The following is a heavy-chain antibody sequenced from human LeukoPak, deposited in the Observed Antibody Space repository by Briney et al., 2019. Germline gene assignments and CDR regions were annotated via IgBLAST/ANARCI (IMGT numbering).Heavy chain of an antibody. Sequence: GGSLRLSCGASGFTVSSNYMSWVRQAPGKGLEWVSVIYSGGSTYYADSVKGRFTISRDDSKNTLYLQMNSLRAEDTAVYYCAMTLVRLGELSLYRYWGQGTLVTVSS. CDR1: GFTVSSNY. J-gene: IGHJ4*02. D-gene: IGHD3-16*02. CDR3: AMTLVRLGELSLYRY. V-gene: IGHV3-66*01. CDR2: IYSGGST.